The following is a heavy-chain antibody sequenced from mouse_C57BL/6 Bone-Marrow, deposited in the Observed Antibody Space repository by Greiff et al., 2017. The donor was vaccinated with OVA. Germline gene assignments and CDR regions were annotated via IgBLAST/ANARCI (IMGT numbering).Heavy chain of an antibody. Sequence: EVQRVESEGGLVQPGSSMKLSCTASGFTFSDYYMAWVRQVPEKGLEWVANINYDGSSTYYLDSLKSRFIISRDNAKNILYLQMSSLKSEDTATYYCARVYDYDESFDYWGQGTTLTVSS. V-gene: IGHV5-16*01. J-gene: IGHJ2*01. CDR3: ARVYDYDESFDY. CDR1: GFTFSDYY. CDR2: INYDGSST. D-gene: IGHD2-4*01.